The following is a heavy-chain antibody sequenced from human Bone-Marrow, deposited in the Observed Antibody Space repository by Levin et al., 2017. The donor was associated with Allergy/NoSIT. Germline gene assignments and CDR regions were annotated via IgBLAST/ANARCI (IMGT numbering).Heavy chain of an antibody. CDR1: GFTFSSHS. J-gene: IGHJ6*03. D-gene: IGHD5-12*01. V-gene: IGHV3-64D*06. CDR2: ISGIGSGP. Sequence: HAGGSLRLSCSASGFTFSSHSLHWVRQAPGKGLEYVSGISGIGSGPYYADSVRGRFTISRDNSKNTLFLQLSSLRTEDTAVYYCVKDEKQSGYSGYRYYYYYYMDVWGRGTTVTVS. CDR3: VKDEKQSGYSGYRYYYYYYMDV.